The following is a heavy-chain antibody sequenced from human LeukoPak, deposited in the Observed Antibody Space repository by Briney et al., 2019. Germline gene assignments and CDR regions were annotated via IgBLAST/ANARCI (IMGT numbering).Heavy chain of an antibody. D-gene: IGHD3-10*01. Sequence: GGSLRLSCAASGFSFSNYWMHWVRQTPGKRLVWVSRINTDGTSTSYADSVKGRFTISRDNAKNTLYLQVNSLRAEDTALYFCARSDSGDVAYCGQGTLVTVSS. V-gene: IGHV3-74*01. CDR2: INTDGTST. J-gene: IGHJ4*02. CDR3: ARSDSGDVAY. CDR1: GFSFSNYW.